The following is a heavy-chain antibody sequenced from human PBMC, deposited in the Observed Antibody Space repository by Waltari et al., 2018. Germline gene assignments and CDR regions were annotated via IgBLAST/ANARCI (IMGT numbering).Heavy chain of an antibody. V-gene: IGHV3-74*01. D-gene: IGHD2-15*01. Sequence: EVQLVASGGGLVQPGGSLILSCAASGFTFSRYWLPWVRQAPGKGLVWVSRINSDGSSTSYADSVKGRFTISRDNAKNTLYLQMNSLRAEDTAVYYCARMGVYCSGGSCPPDYWGQGTLVTVSS. CDR2: INSDGSST. CDR3: ARMGVYCSGGSCPPDY. J-gene: IGHJ4*02. CDR1: GFTFSRYW.